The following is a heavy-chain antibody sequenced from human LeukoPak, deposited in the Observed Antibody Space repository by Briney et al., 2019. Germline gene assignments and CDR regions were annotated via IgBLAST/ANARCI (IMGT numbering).Heavy chain of an antibody. D-gene: IGHD6-19*01. Sequence: ASVKVSCKASGYTFTSYGISWVRQAPGQGLEWMGWISAYNGNTNYAQKLQGRVTMTTDTSTSTAYMELRSLRSDDTAVYYCARTQWSPPYYYYYMDVWGKGTTVTISS. J-gene: IGHJ6*03. V-gene: IGHV1-18*01. CDR3: ARTQWSPPYYYYYMDV. CDR2: ISAYNGNT. CDR1: GYTFTSYG.